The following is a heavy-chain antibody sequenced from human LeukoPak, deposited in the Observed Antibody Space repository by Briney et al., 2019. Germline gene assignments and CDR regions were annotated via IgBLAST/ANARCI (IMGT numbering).Heavy chain of an antibody. D-gene: IGHD3-22*01. CDR1: GGPISSYY. CDR3: ARDSSGYLGPYYYYMDV. CDR2: IYYSGST. Sequence: SETLSLTCTVSGGPISSYYWSWIRQPPGKGLEWIGYIYYSGSTNYNPSLKSRVTISVDTSKNQFSLKLSSVTAADTAVYYCARDSSGYLGPYYYYMDVWGKGTTVTVSS. V-gene: IGHV4-59*01. J-gene: IGHJ6*03.